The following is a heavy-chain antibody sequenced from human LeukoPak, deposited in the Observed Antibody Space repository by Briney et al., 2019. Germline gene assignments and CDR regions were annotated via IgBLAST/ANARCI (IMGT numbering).Heavy chain of an antibody. V-gene: IGHV4-59*01. Sequence: SETLSLTCTVSGGSISSYYWSWIRQPPGKGLEWIGYIYYSGSTNYNPSLKSRVTISVDTSKNQFSLKLSSVTAADTAVYYCARDLGDAIDIWGQGTMVTVSS. CDR2: IYYSGST. J-gene: IGHJ3*02. CDR1: GGSISSYY. CDR3: ARDLGDAIDI. D-gene: IGHD7-27*01.